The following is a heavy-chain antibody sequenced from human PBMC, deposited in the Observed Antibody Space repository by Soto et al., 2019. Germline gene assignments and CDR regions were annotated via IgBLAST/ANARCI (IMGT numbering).Heavy chain of an antibody. J-gene: IGHJ4*02. D-gene: IGHD2-21*02. CDR3: AREGYCGGDCFY. V-gene: IGHV1-3*01. Sequence: ASVKVSCKASGYTFTSYAMHWVRQAPGQRLEWMGWINAGNGNTKYSQKFQGRDTITRDTSASTAYMELSSLRSEDTAVYYCAREGYCGGDCFYWGQGTLVTVSS. CDR2: INAGNGNT. CDR1: GYTFTSYA.